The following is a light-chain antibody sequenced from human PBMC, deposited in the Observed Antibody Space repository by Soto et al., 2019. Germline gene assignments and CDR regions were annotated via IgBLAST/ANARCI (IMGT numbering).Light chain of an antibody. CDR3: AAWDDSLNGYV. CDR2: SNN. CDR1: SSSIGSNS. Sequence: QSVLTQPPSASGTPGQRVTICCSGRSSSIGSNSVNWYQQLPGTAPKLLIYSNNQRPSGVPDRFSGSKSGTSGSLVISGLQSEDEADYFCAAWDDSLNGYVFGAGTKAPS. J-gene: IGLJ1*01. V-gene: IGLV1-44*01.